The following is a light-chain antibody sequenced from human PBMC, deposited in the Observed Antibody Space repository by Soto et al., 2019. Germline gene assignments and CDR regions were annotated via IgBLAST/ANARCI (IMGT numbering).Light chain of an antibody. Sequence: EIVLTQSPGTLSLSSGESATLSCTASQRISSTYLAWYQQKPGQAPRLLIYGASSRATGVPDRFSASGSGTAFTLTISSLEPEDFAVYYCQQSGASPVTFGQGTKVEI. J-gene: IGKJ1*01. CDR2: GAS. CDR1: QRISSTY. CDR3: QQSGASPVT. V-gene: IGKV3-20*01.